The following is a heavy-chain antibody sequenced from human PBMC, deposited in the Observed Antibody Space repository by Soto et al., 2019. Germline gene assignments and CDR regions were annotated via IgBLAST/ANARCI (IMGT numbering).Heavy chain of an antibody. V-gene: IGHV4-30-2*01. CDR2: IYHSGST. Sequence: QLQLQESGSGLVKPSQTLSLTCAVSGGSISSGGYSWSWIRQPPGKGLEWIGYIYHSGSTYYNPSLKSRVTISVDRSKNQFSLKLSSVTAADTAVYYCARGARGHSSSWYKGYNWFDPWGQGTLVTVSS. D-gene: IGHD6-13*01. CDR3: ARGARGHSSSWYKGYNWFDP. J-gene: IGHJ5*02. CDR1: GGSISSGGYS.